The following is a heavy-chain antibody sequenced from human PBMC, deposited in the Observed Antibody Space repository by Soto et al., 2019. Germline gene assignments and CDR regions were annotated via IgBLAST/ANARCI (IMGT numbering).Heavy chain of an antibody. CDR2: INHSGST. V-gene: IGHV4-34*01. CDR3: ARGLYYDFWSGYYTDGMDV. D-gene: IGHD3-3*01. Sequence: PSETLSLTCAVYGGSFSGYYWSWIRQPPGKGLEWIGEINHSGSTNYNPSLKSRVTISVDTSKNQFSLKLSSVTAADTAVYYCARGLYYDFWSGYYTDGMDVWGQGTTVTV. J-gene: IGHJ6*02. CDR1: GGSFSGYY.